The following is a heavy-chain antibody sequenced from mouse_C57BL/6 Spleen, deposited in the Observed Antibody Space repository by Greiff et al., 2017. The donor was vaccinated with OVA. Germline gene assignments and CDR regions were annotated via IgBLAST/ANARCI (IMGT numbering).Heavy chain of an antibody. CDR3: ARGIFRSPDY. Sequence: QVQLQQPGAELVRPGSSVKLSCKASDYTFTSYWMHWVKQRPIQGLEWIGNIDPSDSETHYNQKFKDKATLTVDKSSSTAYMQLSSLTSEDSAVYYCARGIFRSPDYWGQGTTLTVSS. CDR1: DYTFTSYW. CDR2: IDPSDSET. J-gene: IGHJ2*01. V-gene: IGHV1-52*01.